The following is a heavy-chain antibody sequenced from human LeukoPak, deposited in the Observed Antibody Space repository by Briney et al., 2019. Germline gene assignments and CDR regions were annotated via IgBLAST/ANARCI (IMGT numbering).Heavy chain of an antibody. CDR3: ARAVLRYFDWSYRFDY. J-gene: IGHJ4*02. CDR1: GGSFSGYY. D-gene: IGHD3-9*01. Sequence: SETLSLTCAVYGGSFSGYYWSWIRQPPGKGLEWIGEINHSGSTNYNPSLKSRVTISVDTSKNQFSLKLSSVTAADTAVYYCARAVLRYFDWSYRFDYWGQGTLVTVSP. V-gene: IGHV4-34*01. CDR2: INHSGST.